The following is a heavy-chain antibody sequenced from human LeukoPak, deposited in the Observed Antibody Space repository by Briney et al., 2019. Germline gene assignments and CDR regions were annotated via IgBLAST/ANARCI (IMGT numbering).Heavy chain of an antibody. D-gene: IGHD3-22*01. Sequence: GGSLRLSCAASGFTFSSYWMSWVRQAPGKGLEWVANIKQDGSEKYYVDSVKGRFTISRDNAKNSLYLQMNSLRAEDTAVYYCARDYPYYYDGMWYCDYWGQGTLVTVSS. CDR3: ARDYPYYYDGMWYCDY. CDR1: GFTFSSYW. J-gene: IGHJ4*02. CDR2: IKQDGSEK. V-gene: IGHV3-7*01.